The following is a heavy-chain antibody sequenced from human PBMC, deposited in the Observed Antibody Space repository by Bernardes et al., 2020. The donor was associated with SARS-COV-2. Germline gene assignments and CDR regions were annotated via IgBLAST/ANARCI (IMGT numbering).Heavy chain of an antibody. V-gene: IGHV3-23*01. CDR1: GFTFSSYA. CDR2: ISGSGGST. Sequence: GGSLRLSCAASGFTFSSYAMSWVRQAPGKGLEWVSAISGSGGSTYYADSVKGRFTISRDNSKNTLYLQMNSLRAEDTAVYYCAKAVAGNYYYYGMDVWGQGTTVTVSS. D-gene: IGHD6-19*01. CDR3: AKAVAGNYYYYGMDV. J-gene: IGHJ6*02.